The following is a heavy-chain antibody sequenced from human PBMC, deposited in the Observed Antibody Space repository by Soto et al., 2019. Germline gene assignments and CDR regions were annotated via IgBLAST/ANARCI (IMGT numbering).Heavy chain of an antibody. Sequence: SLMLSCTAAGYSFSGYYMRCRIQAPGQGLEWMGWINPNSGDTKYAQKFQGRVTMTRDTSIRTAYMQLTRLGSADTDVYYCAKDTQYGDYGYDLDFWGQGTLVTVSS. CDR3: AKDTQYGDYGYDLDF. V-gene: IGHV1-2*02. D-gene: IGHD4-17*01. J-gene: IGHJ4*02. CDR1: GYSFSGYY. CDR2: INPNSGDT.